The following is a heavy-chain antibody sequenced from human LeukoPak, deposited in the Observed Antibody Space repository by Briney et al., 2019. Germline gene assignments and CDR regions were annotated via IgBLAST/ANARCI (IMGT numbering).Heavy chain of an antibody. D-gene: IGHD5-12*01. CDR3: ARDFQIVATTSFDY. CDR2: ISAYNGNT. CDR1: GYTVTSYG. Sequence: ASVKVSCKAPGYTVTSYGISWVRQAPGQGLEWMGWISAYNGNTNYAQKLQGRVTMTTDTSTSTAYMELRSLRSDDTAVYYCARDFQIVATTSFDYWGQGTLVTVSS. V-gene: IGHV1-18*04. J-gene: IGHJ4*02.